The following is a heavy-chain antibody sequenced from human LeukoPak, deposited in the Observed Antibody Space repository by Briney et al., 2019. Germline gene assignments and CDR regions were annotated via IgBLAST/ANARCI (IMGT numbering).Heavy chain of an antibody. CDR2: IYTSGST. D-gene: IGHD3-10*01. Sequence: SETLSLTCAVYGGSFSSYYWSWIRQPAGKGLEWIGRIYTSGSTNYNPSLKSRVTMSVDTSKNQFSLKLSSVTATDTAVYYCASLAWFGESFDYWGQGTLVTVSS. J-gene: IGHJ4*02. CDR1: GGSFSSYY. CDR3: ASLAWFGESFDY. V-gene: IGHV4-59*10.